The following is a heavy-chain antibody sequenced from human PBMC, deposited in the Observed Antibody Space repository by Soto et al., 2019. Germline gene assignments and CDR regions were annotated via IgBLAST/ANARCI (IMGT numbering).Heavy chain of an antibody. CDR2: IIPILDIA. J-gene: IGHJ6*02. CDR1: AGTFSSYT. Sequence: SSLKVSCKASAGTFSSYTISWVRQAPGQGLEWMGRIIPILDIANYAQKFQGRVMITADKSTRTAYMDLSSLTSEDTALYYCAKGRSYYYYYGVDVWGQGTTVTVSS. CDR3: AKGRSYYYYYGVDV. V-gene: IGHV1-69*02.